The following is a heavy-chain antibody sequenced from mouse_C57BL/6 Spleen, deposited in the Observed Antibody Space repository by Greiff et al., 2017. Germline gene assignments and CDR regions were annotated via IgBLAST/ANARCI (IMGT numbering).Heavy chain of an antibody. Sequence: EVQLQESGAELVKPGESVKISCKASGYSFTGYFMNWVMQSPGKSLEWIGRINPYNGDTFYHEKFKGKATLTVDKSSSTAHMELRSLTAEDSAVYYCARGDASGRFAYWGQGTLVTVSA. D-gene: IGHD6-2*01. J-gene: IGHJ3*01. V-gene: IGHV1-20*01. CDR3: ARGDASGRFAY. CDR1: GYSFTGYF. CDR2: INPYNGDT.